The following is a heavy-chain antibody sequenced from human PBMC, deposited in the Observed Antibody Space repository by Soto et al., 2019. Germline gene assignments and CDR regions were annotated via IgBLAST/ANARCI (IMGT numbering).Heavy chain of an antibody. CDR2: INPNSGGT. V-gene: IGHV1-2*02. CDR3: ARRYCSGGGCFNVGY. D-gene: IGHD2-15*01. Sequence: VQVYCEAYGYTLTAYYMHWVRQAPGQGLEWMGWINPNSGGTNYAQKFQGRVTMTGDTSIGTAYMELSRLRSDDTALYYCARRYCSGGGCFNVGYWGQGTQVTVSS. J-gene: IGHJ4*02. CDR1: GYTLTAYY.